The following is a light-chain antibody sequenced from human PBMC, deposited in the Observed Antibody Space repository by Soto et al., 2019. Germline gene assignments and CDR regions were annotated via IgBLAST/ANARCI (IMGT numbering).Light chain of an antibody. Sequence: QSVLTQPPSVSGAPGQRVTISCTGSSSNIGAGYDVHWYQQLPGTAPKLLIYGNSNRPSGVPDRFSGSKSGTSASLAITGLQVEDEADYYCQSYDSSLSVFGGGTQLTVL. V-gene: IGLV1-40*01. CDR2: GNS. CDR3: QSYDSSLSV. CDR1: SSNIGAGYD. J-gene: IGLJ7*01.